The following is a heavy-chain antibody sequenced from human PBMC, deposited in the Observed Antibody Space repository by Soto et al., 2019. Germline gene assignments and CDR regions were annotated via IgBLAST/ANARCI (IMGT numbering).Heavy chain of an antibody. V-gene: IGHV4-39*01. CDR2: IYYSGIT. CDR3: ARHGSN. Sequence: SESLSLTCTVSGVSISNSSYYWGWIRRPPGKGLEWIGTIYYSGITYYNPSLKSRVTISVDTSKNQFSLKLTSVTAADTAVYYCARHGSNWGQGTLVTVSS. J-gene: IGHJ4*02. CDR1: GVSISNSSYY.